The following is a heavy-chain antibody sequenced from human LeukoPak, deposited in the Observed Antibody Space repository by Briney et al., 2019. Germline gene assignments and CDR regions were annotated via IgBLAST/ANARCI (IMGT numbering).Heavy chain of an antibody. Sequence: ASVKVSCKVSGYTLTELSMHWVRQAPGKGLEWMGGFDPEDGETIYAQKFQGRVTMTRDTSISTAYMELSRLRSDDTAVYYCARSRGEYCSSTSCRLGAFDIWGQGTMVTVSS. D-gene: IGHD2-2*01. CDR1: GYTLTELS. J-gene: IGHJ3*02. CDR2: FDPEDGET. V-gene: IGHV1-24*01. CDR3: ARSRGEYCSSTSCRLGAFDI.